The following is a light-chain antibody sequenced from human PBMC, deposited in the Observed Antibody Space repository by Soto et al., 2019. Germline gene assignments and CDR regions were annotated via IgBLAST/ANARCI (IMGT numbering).Light chain of an antibody. V-gene: IGKV3-15*01. CDR3: QQYNNWPPGT. CDR1: QSVSSN. CDR2: GAT. Sequence: EIVMTQFPATLSVSPGERATLSCRASQSVSSNLAWYQQKGGQAPRLLMYGATTRATGVPARFSGSGSGTEFTLTISSLQSEDDAVYYCQQYNNWPPGTFGQGTKLEIK. J-gene: IGKJ2*02.